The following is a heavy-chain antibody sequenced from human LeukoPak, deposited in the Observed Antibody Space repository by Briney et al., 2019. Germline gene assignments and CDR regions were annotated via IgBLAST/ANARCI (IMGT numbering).Heavy chain of an antibody. Sequence: ASVKVSCKASGYTFTGYYMHWVRQAPGQGLEWMGWINPNSGVTKYAQKFQGRVTMTSDTSISTAYMELSRLRSDDTAVYYCTRDAGGGDCYSCPNWFDPWGQGTLVTVSS. CDR3: TRDAGGGDCYSCPNWFDP. CDR1: GYTFTGYY. V-gene: IGHV1-2*02. J-gene: IGHJ5*02. CDR2: INPNSGVT. D-gene: IGHD2-21*02.